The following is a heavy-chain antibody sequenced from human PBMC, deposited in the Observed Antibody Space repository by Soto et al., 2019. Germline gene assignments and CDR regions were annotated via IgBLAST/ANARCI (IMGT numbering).Heavy chain of an antibody. J-gene: IGHJ4*02. CDR2: MSGSGGGT. Sequence: GGSLRLSCAASGFTFSRVWMSWVRQAPGKGLEWVSSMSGSGGGTYYADSVKGRFTISRDNSKSTLYLQMSSLRADDTAVYYCAMRRYQLLSVDYWGQGTLVTVSS. D-gene: IGHD2-2*01. CDR1: GFTFSRVW. V-gene: IGHV3-23*01. CDR3: AMRRYQLLSVDY.